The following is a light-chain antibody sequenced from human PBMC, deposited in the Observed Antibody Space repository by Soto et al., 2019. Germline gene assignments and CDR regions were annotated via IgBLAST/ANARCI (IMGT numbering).Light chain of an antibody. J-gene: IGKJ3*01. V-gene: IGKV1-27*01. CDR3: QKDNSSPFT. Sequence: DIQMTQSPSSLSASVGDRVTITCRASQGISNYLAWYQQKPGKVPKLLIYAANTLQSGVPSPFSGSGSGTDITLTISSRQPEDVATYYCQKDNSSPFTFRAGTKVEIK. CDR1: QGISNY. CDR2: AAN.